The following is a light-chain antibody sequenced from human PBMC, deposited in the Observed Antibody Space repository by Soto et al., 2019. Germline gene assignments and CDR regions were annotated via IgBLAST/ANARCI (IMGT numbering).Light chain of an antibody. CDR3: SSYTSSSTV. J-gene: IGLJ2*01. Sequence: QPVLTQPASVSGSPGQSISISCTVTSSDVGGYNYVSWYQQHPGKAPKLMMYDVRSRPSGVSDRFSGSKSGNTASLTISGLQAEDEAHYYCSSYTSSSTVFGGGTKVTVL. V-gene: IGLV2-14*01. CDR2: DVR. CDR1: SSDVGGYNY.